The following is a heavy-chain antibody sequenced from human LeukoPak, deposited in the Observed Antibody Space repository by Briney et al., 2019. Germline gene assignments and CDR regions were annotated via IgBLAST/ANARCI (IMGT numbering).Heavy chain of an antibody. Sequence: PGGSLRLSCAASGFTVSRTYMTWVRQAPGKGLEWVSIIYAAGSTHYADSVKGRFTISRDNSQNTLNLQMNSLRAEDTAVYYCARDPSDGGYDAFDIWGQGTMVTVSS. V-gene: IGHV3-53*01. CDR1: GFTVSRTY. CDR3: ARDPSDGGYDAFDI. CDR2: IYAAGST. D-gene: IGHD3-16*01. J-gene: IGHJ3*02.